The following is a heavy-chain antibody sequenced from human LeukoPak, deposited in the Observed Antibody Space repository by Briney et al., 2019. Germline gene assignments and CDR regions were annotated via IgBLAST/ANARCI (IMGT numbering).Heavy chain of an antibody. Sequence: GGSLRLSCAASGFTFSSYAMSWVRQAPGKGLEWASAISGSGGSTYYADSVKGRFTISRDNSKNTLYLQMNSLRAEDTAVYYCAKGTSSSCYSAPNYWGQGTLVTVSS. CDR2: ISGSGGST. D-gene: IGHD2-15*01. J-gene: IGHJ4*02. CDR3: AKGTSSSCYSAPNY. V-gene: IGHV3-23*01. CDR1: GFTFSSYA.